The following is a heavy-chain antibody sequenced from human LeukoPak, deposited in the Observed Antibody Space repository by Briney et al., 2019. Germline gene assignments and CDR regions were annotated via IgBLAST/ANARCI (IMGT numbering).Heavy chain of an antibody. D-gene: IGHD2-15*01. V-gene: IGHV4-30-4*01. CDR1: GGSLSSRDYY. CDR2: ISDSGST. Sequence: SQTLSLTCTVSGGSLSSRDYYWSWIRQPPGKGLEWIGYISDSGSTRYNPSLKSRVIISVDTSKNHFSLKLTSVTAADTAIYYCAREEAIVTFGIGRSAHNWFDPWGQGTLVTVSS. CDR3: AREEAIVTFGIGRSAHNWFDP. J-gene: IGHJ5*02.